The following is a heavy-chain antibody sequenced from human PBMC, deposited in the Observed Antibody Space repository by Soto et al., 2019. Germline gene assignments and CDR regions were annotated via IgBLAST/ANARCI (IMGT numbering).Heavy chain of an antibody. CDR1: GFTFSDYY. CDR2: ISSSGSTI. CDR3: ASRIAVAARGYYFDY. V-gene: IGHV3-11*01. Sequence: GGSLRLSCAASGFTFSDYYMSWIRQAPGKGLEWVSYISSSGSTIYYADSVKGRFTISRDNAKNSLYLQMNSLRAEDTAVYYCASRIAVAARGYYFDYWGQGTLVTVSS. J-gene: IGHJ4*02. D-gene: IGHD6-19*01.